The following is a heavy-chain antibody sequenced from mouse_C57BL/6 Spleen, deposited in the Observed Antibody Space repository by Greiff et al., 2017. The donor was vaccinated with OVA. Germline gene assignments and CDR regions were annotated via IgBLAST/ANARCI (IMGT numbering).Heavy chain of an antibody. CDR3: ARYPLLRSYFDV. J-gene: IGHJ1*03. CDR1: GYTFTDYN. Sequence: EVQLQQSGPELVKPGASVKIPCKASGYTFTDYNMDWVQQSHGKSLEWIGDINPNNGGTIYNQKFKGKATVTVDKSSSTAYMELRSLTSEDTAVYYCARYPLLRSYFDVWGTGTTVTVSS. CDR2: INPNNGGT. D-gene: IGHD1-1*01. V-gene: IGHV1-18*01.